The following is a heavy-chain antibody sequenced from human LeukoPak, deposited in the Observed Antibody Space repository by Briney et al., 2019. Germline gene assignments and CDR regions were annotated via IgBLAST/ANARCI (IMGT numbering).Heavy chain of an antibody. Sequence: PSETLSLTCTVSGVSISSYYWSWIRQPPGKGLEWIGYIYYSGSTNYNPSLKSRVTISVDTSKNQFSLKLSSVTAADTAVYYCARYRDYYYGMDVWGQGTTVTVSS. J-gene: IGHJ6*02. V-gene: IGHV4-59*01. D-gene: IGHD1-26*01. CDR1: GVSISSYY. CDR2: IYYSGST. CDR3: ARYRDYYYGMDV.